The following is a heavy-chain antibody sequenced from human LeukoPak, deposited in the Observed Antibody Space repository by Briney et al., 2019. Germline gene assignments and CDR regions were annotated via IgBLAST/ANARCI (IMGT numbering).Heavy chain of an antibody. D-gene: IGHD3-16*01. CDR3: ARVSSASFGAFDY. CDR2: IHTSGST. V-gene: IGHV4-4*07. CDR1: GGSINNYY. J-gene: IGHJ4*02. Sequence: SETLSLTCTVSGGSINNYYWSWIRQPAGRGLEWIGRIHTSGSTNYNPSLKSRVTISVDNSKNQFSLKLTSVTAADTAVYYCARVSSASFGAFDYWSQGTLVTVSS.